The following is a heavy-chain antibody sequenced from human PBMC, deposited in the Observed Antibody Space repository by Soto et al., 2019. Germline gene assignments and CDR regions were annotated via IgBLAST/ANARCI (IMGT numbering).Heavy chain of an antibody. D-gene: IGHD1-20*01. CDR3: ITRGLS. CDR2: IITISGTT. J-gene: IGHJ4*02. CDR1: GGTFNSYA. Sequence: SVKVSCKASGGTFNSYAISWVRQAPGQGLEWMGGIITISGTTNYEQKFQGRVTITAVESTNTAYMELRSLRSEDTAVYYCITRGLSGGQGTLVTVSS. V-gene: IGHV1-69*13.